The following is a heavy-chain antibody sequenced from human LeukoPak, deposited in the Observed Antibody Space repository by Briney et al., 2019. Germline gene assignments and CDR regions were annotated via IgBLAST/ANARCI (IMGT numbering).Heavy chain of an antibody. Sequence: SETLSLTCTVSGGSISSGGYYWSWIRQHPGKGLEWISYIYYSGSTYYNPSLKSRVTISVDTSKNQFSLKLRSVTAADTAVYYCARDVGGCSSTSCSGGYYFDYWGQGTLVTVSS. D-gene: IGHD2-2*01. CDR3: ARDVGGCSSTSCSGGYYFDY. CDR2: IYYSGST. V-gene: IGHV4-31*03. J-gene: IGHJ4*02. CDR1: GGSISSGGYY.